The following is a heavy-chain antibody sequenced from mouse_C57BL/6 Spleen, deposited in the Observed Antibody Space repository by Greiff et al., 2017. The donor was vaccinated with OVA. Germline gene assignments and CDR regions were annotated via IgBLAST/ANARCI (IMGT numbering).Heavy chain of an antibody. Sequence: VQLQQPGAELVKPGASVKLSCKASGYTFTSYWMHWVKQRPGQGLEWIGMIHPNSGSTNYNEKFKSKATLTVDKSSSTAYMQLSSLTSEDSAVYYCAAYDYVWYFDVWGTGTTVTVSS. J-gene: IGHJ1*03. V-gene: IGHV1-64*01. CDR1: GYTFTSYW. CDR2: IHPNSGST. CDR3: AAYDYVWYFDV. D-gene: IGHD2-4*01.